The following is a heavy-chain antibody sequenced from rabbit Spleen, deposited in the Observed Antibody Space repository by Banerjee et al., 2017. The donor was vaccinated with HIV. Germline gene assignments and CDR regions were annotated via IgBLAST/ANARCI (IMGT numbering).Heavy chain of an antibody. D-gene: IGHD8-1*01. Sequence: QSLEESGGDLVKPGASLTLTCTASGVSFSSSSYMCWVRQAPGKGLEWIACIEGGSSAFSYFASWAKGRFTISKTSSTTVTLQMTSLTVADTATYFCARDTGSSFSSYGMDLWGPGTLVTVS. CDR2: IEGGSSAFS. CDR1: GVSFSSSSY. V-gene: IGHV1S40*01. CDR3: ARDTGSSFSSYGMDL. J-gene: IGHJ6*01.